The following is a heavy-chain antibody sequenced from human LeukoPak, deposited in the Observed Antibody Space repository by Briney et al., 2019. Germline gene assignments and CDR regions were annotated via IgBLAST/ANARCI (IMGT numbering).Heavy chain of an antibody. Sequence: SETLSLTCAVNGGSFSGYYWSWIRQPPGKGLEWIGEINHSGSTNYNPSLKSRVTISVDTSKNQFSLKLSSVTAADTAVYYCARGRRYSSGWYYPGDAFDIWGQGTMVTVSS. D-gene: IGHD6-19*01. V-gene: IGHV4-34*01. CDR2: INHSGST. CDR1: GGSFSGYY. J-gene: IGHJ3*02. CDR3: ARGRRYSSGWYYPGDAFDI.